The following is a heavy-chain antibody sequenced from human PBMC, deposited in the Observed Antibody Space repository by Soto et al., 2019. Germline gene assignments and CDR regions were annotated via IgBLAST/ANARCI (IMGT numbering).Heavy chain of an antibody. V-gene: IGHV3-53*04. Sequence: EVQLVESGGGLVQPGGSLRLSCAASGFTVSSNYMSWVRQAPGKGLEWVSVIYSGGSTYYADSVKGRFTISRHNSKNTLYLQMNSLRAEDTAVYYCASSEIGYSYVFGAFDIWGQGTMVTVSS. CDR2: IYSGGST. J-gene: IGHJ3*02. D-gene: IGHD5-18*01. CDR1: GFTVSSNY. CDR3: ASSEIGYSYVFGAFDI.